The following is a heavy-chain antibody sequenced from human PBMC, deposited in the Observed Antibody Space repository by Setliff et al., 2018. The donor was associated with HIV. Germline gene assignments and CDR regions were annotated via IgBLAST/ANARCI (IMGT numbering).Heavy chain of an antibody. J-gene: IGHJ4*02. CDR3: ARGRGGYFGGGRYYNLPYFDS. V-gene: IGHV5-51*01. CDR1: GSNFATYW. Sequence: GESLKISCKTSGSNFATYWVGWVRQMPGKGLEWLGILYFGDSDPKYNPSFEGQVTISTDKSIKTAFLQWRSLETSDTAIYYCARGRGGYFGGGRYYNLPYFDSWGQGTLVTVSS. CDR2: LYFGDSDP. D-gene: IGHD2-15*01.